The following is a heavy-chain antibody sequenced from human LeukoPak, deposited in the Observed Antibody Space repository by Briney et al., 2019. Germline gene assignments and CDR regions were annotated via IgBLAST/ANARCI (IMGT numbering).Heavy chain of an antibody. J-gene: IGHJ4*02. CDR2: ISGSGGST. Sequence: GGSLRLSCAASGFTFSSYAMSWVRQAPGKGLEWVPAISGSGGSTYYADSVKGRFTISRDNSKNTLYLQMNSLRAEDTAVYYCAKRGYSYGGVPTFDYWGQGTLVTVSS. CDR1: GFTFSSYA. D-gene: IGHD5-18*01. CDR3: AKRGYSYGGVPTFDY. V-gene: IGHV3-23*01.